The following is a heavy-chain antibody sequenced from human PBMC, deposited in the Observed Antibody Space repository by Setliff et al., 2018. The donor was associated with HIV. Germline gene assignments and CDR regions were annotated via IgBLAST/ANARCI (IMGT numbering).Heavy chain of an antibody. J-gene: IGHJ4*02. CDR3: APALGMVRGVIYDY. D-gene: IGHD3-10*01. Sequence: PWGSLRLSCAASEFTFSSYAMHWVRQAAGKGLEWVAVIWYDGSIEYYIDSVKGRFTISRDNSKNTLYLQMNSLRAEDTAVYYCAPALGMVRGVIYDYWGQGTLVTVSS. CDR1: EFTFSSYA. V-gene: IGHV3-33*08. CDR2: IWYDGSIE.